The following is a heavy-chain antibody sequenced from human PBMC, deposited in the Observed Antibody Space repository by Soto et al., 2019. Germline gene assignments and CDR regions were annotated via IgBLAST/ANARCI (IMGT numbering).Heavy chain of an antibody. CDR2: VKSKTDGGTT. D-gene: IGHD4-17*01. CDR3: TTDSYMTNIIVRFDY. Sequence: GGSLRLSCAASGFTFSSFWINWVRQAPGKGLEWVGRVKSKTDGGTTDFAAPVKGRFAISRDDSKNMVYLEMNSLKTEDTAIYYCTTDSYMTNIIVRFDYWGHGTLVTVSS. J-gene: IGHJ4*01. CDR1: GFTFSSFW. V-gene: IGHV3-15*07.